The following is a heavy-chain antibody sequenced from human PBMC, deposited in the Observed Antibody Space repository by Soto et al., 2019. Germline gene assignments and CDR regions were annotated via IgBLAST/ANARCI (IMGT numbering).Heavy chain of an antibody. D-gene: IGHD2-8*01. CDR1: GFTFSSYA. Sequence: QVQLVESGGGVVQPGRSLRLSCAASGFTFSSYAMHWVRQAPGKGLEWVAVISYDGSNKYYADSVKGRFTISRDNSKNTLYLQMNRLRAEDTAVYYCARTSIVLMVYAPSSHWGQGTLVTVSS. J-gene: IGHJ4*02. CDR3: ARTSIVLMVYAPSSH. CDR2: ISYDGSNK. V-gene: IGHV3-30-3*01.